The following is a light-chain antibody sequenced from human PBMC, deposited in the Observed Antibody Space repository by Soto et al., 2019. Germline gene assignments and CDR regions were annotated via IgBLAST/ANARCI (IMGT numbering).Light chain of an antibody. V-gene: IGKV3-20*01. CDR2: GAS. J-gene: IGKJ1*01. CDR1: QSVSTNF. Sequence: EIVLTQSPGTLSLSPGEGATLSCRASQSVSTNFFAWYQQKPGQAPRLLIYGASTRATGIPDRFSGSGSGTDFTLTISRLEPEGFAVYYCQQYGRTSWTFGQGTKVDIK. CDR3: QQYGRTSWT.